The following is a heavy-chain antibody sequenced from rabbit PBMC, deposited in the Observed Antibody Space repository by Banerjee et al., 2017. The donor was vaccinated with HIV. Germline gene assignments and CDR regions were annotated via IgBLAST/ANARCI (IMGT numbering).Heavy chain of an antibody. D-gene: IGHD2-1*01. CDR3: ARNDYGDYAYYFDL. Sequence: QEQLEESGGDLVKPEGSLTLTCTASGFSFRNKYVMCWVRQAPGKGLEWIACINTSSGSTVYATWAKGRFTISKTSSTTLTLQMTSLTVADTATYFCARNDYGDYAYYFDLWGQGTLVTVS. V-gene: IGHV1S45*01. CDR2: INTSSGST. J-gene: IGHJ4*01. CDR1: GFSFRNKYV.